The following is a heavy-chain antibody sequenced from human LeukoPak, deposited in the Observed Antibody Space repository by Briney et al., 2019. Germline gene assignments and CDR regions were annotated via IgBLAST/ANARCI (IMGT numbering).Heavy chain of an antibody. Sequence: GSLRLSCATSGFTFSSYTMNWVRQAPGKGLEWVSSISSSSSYIYYAESMKGRFTTSRDDAKNSLYLQMISLRAEDTAVYYCARGPQLHDAFDIWGQGTMVTVSS. CDR1: GFTFSSYT. CDR3: ARGPQLHDAFDI. J-gene: IGHJ3*02. CDR2: ISSSSSYI. V-gene: IGHV3-21*01. D-gene: IGHD1-26*01.